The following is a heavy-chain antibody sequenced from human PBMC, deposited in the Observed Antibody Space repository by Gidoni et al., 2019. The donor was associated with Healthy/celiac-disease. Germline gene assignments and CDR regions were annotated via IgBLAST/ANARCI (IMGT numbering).Heavy chain of an antibody. Sequence: QVQLQESGPGLVKPSETLSLTCTVPGGSISSSSWSWIRQPPGKGLEWIGYIYYSGSTNYNPSLKSRVTISVDTSKNQFSLKLSSVTAADTAVYYCARRRIAAAGIDYYYYYGMDVWGQGTTVTVSS. CDR2: IYYSGST. V-gene: IGHV4-59*08. CDR1: GGSISSSS. D-gene: IGHD6-13*01. CDR3: ARRRIAAAGIDYYYYYGMDV. J-gene: IGHJ6*02.